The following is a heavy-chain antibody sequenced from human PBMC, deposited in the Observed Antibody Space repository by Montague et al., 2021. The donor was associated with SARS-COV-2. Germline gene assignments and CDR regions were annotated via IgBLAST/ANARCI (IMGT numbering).Heavy chain of an antibody. V-gene: IGHV4-34*12. J-gene: IGHJ6*02. Sequence: SETLSLTCHVYGASFSGYYWSWVRQSPGKGLEWIGEVIHSGTTNYNPALKGRVTISIDSSNDRFSLRLTSLNAADTGVYYCASGEFSYYGSGNYYRSALDDWGQGTTVTVSS. D-gene: IGHD3-10*01. CDR3: ASGEFSYYGSGNYYRSALDD. CDR1: GASFSGYY. CDR2: VIHSGTT.